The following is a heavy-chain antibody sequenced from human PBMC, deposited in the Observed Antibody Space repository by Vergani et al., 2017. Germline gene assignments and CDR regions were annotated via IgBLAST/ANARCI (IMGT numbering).Heavy chain of an antibody. V-gene: IGHV3-30-3*01. D-gene: IGHD1-26*01. CDR2: ISYDGSNK. CDR3: ARGGIYSGTYYYYYMDV. Sequence: QVQLVESGGGVVQPGRSLRLSCAASGCTFSSYAMHWVRQAPGKGLEWVAVISYDGSNKYYADSVKGRFTISRDNSKNTLYLQMNSLRAEDTAVYYCARGGIYSGTYYYYYMDVWGKGTSVTVSS. CDR1: GCTFSSYA. J-gene: IGHJ6*03.